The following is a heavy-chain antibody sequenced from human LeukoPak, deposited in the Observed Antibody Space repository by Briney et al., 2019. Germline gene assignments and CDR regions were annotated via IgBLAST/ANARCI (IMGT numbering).Heavy chain of an antibody. J-gene: IGHJ4*02. Sequence: PGGSLRLSCAASGFTFSSYGMHWVRQAPGKGLEWVAFIRYDGSNKYYADSVKGRFTISRDNSKNTLYLQMNSLRAEDTAVYYCAKDITIFGVAARDFDYWGQGTLVTVSS. CDR3: AKDITIFGVAARDFDY. CDR2: IRYDGSNK. V-gene: IGHV3-30*02. CDR1: GFTFSSYG. D-gene: IGHD3-3*01.